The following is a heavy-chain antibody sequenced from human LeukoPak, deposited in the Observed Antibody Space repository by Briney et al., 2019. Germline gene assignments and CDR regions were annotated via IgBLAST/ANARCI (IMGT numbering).Heavy chain of an antibody. Sequence: TSETLSLTCTVSGGSISSYYWSWIRQPPGKGLEWIGYIYYSGSTNYNPSTNYNPSLKSRVTISVDTSKNQFSLKLSSVTAADTAVYYCARDVGATPGYFDYWGQGTLVTVSS. J-gene: IGHJ4*02. CDR3: ARDVGATPGYFDY. CDR1: GGSISSYY. D-gene: IGHD1-26*01. CDR2: IYYSGST. V-gene: IGHV4-59*01.